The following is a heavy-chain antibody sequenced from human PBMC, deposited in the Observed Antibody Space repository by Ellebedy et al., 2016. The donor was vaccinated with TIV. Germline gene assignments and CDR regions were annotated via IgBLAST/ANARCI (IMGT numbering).Heavy chain of an antibody. Sequence: MPGGSLRLSCAVYGGSFSGYYWSWIRQPPGKGLEWIGEINHSGSTTYNPSLKGRVTISVDTSKNQFSLKLSSVTAADTAVYYCARGVAARYFGSREKTQRNGLDVWGQGTTVTVSS. V-gene: IGHV4-34*01. J-gene: IGHJ6*02. D-gene: IGHD3-9*01. CDR2: INHSGST. CDR3: ARGVAARYFGSREKTQRNGLDV. CDR1: GGSFSGYY.